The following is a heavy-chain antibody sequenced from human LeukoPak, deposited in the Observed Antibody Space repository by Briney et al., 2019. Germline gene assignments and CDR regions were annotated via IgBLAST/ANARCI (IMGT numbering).Heavy chain of an antibody. Sequence: ASVKVFCKASGYTFTSYGISWVRQAPGQGLEWMGWISAYNGNTNYAQKLQGRVTMTTDTSTSTAYMELRSLRSDDTAVYYCASDVTVAAVRMAFDVWGRGTMVTVSS. CDR3: ASDVTVAAVRMAFDV. J-gene: IGHJ3*01. V-gene: IGHV1-18*01. D-gene: IGHD2-15*01. CDR2: ISAYNGNT. CDR1: GYTFTSYG.